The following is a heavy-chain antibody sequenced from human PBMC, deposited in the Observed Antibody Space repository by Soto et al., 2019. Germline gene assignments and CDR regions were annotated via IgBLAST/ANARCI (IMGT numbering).Heavy chain of an antibody. J-gene: IGHJ6*02. D-gene: IGHD6-13*01. CDR3: ARRDSSSWPYYYYYGMDV. CDR2: IYYSGST. CDR1: GGSISSYY. V-gene: IGHV4-59*01. Sequence: QVQLQESGPGLVKPSETLSLTCTVSGGSISSYYWSWIRQPPGKGLEWIGYIYYSGSTNYNPSLKSRVTISVDTSKNQFSLKLSSVTAADTAVYYCARRDSSSWPYYYYYGMDVWGQGTTVTVSS.